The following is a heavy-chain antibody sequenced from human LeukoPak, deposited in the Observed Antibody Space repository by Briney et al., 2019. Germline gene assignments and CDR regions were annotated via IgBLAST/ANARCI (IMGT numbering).Heavy chain of an antibody. Sequence: PGGSLRLSCAASGFTFGNYAMSWVRRAPGKGLDWVSAISGTAFTTYYADSVKGRFTVSRDNSKETLYLQMNSLTAEDTAVYYCAKAGVELATISPFDIWGQGTMVTVSS. D-gene: IGHD5-24*01. CDR1: GFTFGNYA. J-gene: IGHJ3*02. CDR3: AKAGVELATISPFDI. V-gene: IGHV3-23*01. CDR2: ISGTAFTT.